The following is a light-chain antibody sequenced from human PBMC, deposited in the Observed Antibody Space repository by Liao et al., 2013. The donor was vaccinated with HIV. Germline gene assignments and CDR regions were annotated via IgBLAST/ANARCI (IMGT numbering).Light chain of an antibody. CDR1: KLGDKY. V-gene: IGLV3-1*01. J-gene: IGLJ2*01. Sequence: SYDLTQSSSVSVSPGQTASITCSGDKLGDKYVCWYQKKAGQSPLLVIYQDIKRPSGIPERFSGSNSGNTATLTISGTQAMDEADYYCQAWDSSTVVFGGGTKLTVL. CDR3: QAWDSSTVV. CDR2: QDI.